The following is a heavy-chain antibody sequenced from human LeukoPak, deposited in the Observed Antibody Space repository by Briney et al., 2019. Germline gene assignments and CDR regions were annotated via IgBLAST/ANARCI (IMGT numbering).Heavy chain of an antibody. CDR3: ATPPHYCSGGSCYFDVFDI. CDR2: IISYSDNP. V-gene: IGHV1-18*01. Sequence: GASVKVSCKASGYTFTSYYITWVRQAPGQGLEWMGWIISYSDNPTYARNLQGRVTMTTDTSTSTAYMELRSLRADDTAVYYCATPPHYCSGGSCYFDVFDIWGQGTMVTVSS. CDR1: GYTFTSYY. J-gene: IGHJ3*02. D-gene: IGHD2-15*01.